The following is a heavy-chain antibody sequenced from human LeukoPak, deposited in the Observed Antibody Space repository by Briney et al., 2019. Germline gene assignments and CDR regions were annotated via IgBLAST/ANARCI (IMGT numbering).Heavy chain of an antibody. D-gene: IGHD3-22*01. V-gene: IGHV1-69*05. CDR1: GGTFSSHA. Sequence: SVKVSCKASGGTFSSHAISWVRQAPGQGLEWMGGIIPIFGTANYAQKFQGRVTITTDESTSTAYMELSSLRSEDTAVYYCAREDYYYDSSGYYHDAFDIWGQGTMVTVSS. J-gene: IGHJ3*02. CDR3: AREDYYYDSSGYYHDAFDI. CDR2: IIPIFGTA.